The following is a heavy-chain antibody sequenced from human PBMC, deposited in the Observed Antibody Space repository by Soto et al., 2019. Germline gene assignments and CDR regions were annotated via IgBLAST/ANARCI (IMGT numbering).Heavy chain of an antibody. Sequence: QLQLQESGPGLVKPSETLSLTCTVSGGSISSSSYYWGWIRQPPGKGLEWIGSIYYSGSTYYNPSLKSRVTISVDTSKNQFSLKLSSVTAADTAVYYCARSRKNLRQKLSGSYFDLWGRGTLVTVSS. J-gene: IGHJ2*01. CDR1: GGSISSSSYY. V-gene: IGHV4-39*01. CDR2: IYYSGST. CDR3: ARSRKNLRQKLSGSYFDL. D-gene: IGHD3-16*02.